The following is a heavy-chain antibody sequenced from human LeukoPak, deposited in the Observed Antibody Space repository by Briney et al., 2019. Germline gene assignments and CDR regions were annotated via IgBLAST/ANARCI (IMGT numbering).Heavy chain of an antibody. V-gene: IGHV4-59*01. D-gene: IGHD2-15*01. CDR2: IYYSGST. J-gene: IGHJ6*02. Sequence: SETLSLTCTVSGGSISSYYWSWIRQPPGKGLEWIGYIYYSGSTNYNPSLKSRVTISVDTSKNQFSLKLSSVTAADTAVYYCARAGYCSSGSCYSGSYYYYGMDVWGQGTTVTVSS. CDR3: ARAGYCSSGSCYSGSYYYYGMDV. CDR1: GGSISSYY.